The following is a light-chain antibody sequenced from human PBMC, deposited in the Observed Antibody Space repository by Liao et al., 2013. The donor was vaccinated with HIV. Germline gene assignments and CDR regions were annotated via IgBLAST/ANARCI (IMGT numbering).Light chain of an antibody. J-gene: IGLJ3*02. CDR3: QTADSSGTL. CDR1: KLGDKY. Sequence: SYELTQPPSVSVSPGQTASITCSGDKLGDKYACWYQQKPGQSPVLLICQDNKRPSGIPERFSGSSSGTTVTLTISGVQAEDEADYYCQTADSSGTLFGGGT. CDR2: QDN. V-gene: IGLV3-1*01.